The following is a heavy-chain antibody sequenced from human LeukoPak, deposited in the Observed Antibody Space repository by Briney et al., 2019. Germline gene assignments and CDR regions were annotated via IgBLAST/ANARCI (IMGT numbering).Heavy chain of an antibody. CDR1: GFTSSDAW. CDR2: IKSKLNGTT. V-gene: IGHV3-15*01. CDR3: SRDAFDM. Sequence: GGSLRLSCAASGFTSSDAWMSWVRQAPGKGLEWLGRIKSKLNGTTDHAAFVTDRFTISRDDSKNTLYLQMNSLKTEDTAVYYCSRDAFDMWGQGTMVTVSS. J-gene: IGHJ3*02.